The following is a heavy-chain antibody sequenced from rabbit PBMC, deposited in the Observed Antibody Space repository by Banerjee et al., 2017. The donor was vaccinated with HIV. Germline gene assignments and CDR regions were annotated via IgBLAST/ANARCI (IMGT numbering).Heavy chain of an antibody. CDR2: IYGGSGST. D-gene: IGHD4-2*01. CDR3: ARDRDWTLDL. CDR1: GFTISSYH. Sequence: QLVESGGGLVQPGESLTLSCKASGFTISSYHTGWVRQAPGKGLEWIGDIYGGSGSTDYASWVNGRFTISSDDGQNTVDLQMNSLTAADTATYFCARDRDWTLDLWGPGTLVTVS. V-gene: IGHV1S7*01. J-gene: IGHJ6*01.